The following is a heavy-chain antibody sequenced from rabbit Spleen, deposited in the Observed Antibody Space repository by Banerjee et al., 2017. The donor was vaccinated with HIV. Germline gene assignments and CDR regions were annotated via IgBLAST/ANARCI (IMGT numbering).Heavy chain of an antibody. CDR3: ARNFDL. CDR2: INGGSSGST. J-gene: IGHJ4*01. V-gene: IGHV1S45*01. CDR1: GFSLSSSYW. Sequence: QQQLEESGGGLVKPGASLTLTCTASGFSLSSSYWMCWVRQAPGKGLEWIACINGGSSGSTYYASWAKGRFTISKTSSTTVTLQMTSLTAADTATYFCARNFDLWGQGTLVTVS.